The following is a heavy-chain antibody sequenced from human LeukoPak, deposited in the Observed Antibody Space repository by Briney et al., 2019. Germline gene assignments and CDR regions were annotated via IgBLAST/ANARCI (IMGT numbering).Heavy chain of an antibody. CDR2: IYYSGST. CDR3: ARGDDSSGYAFDY. Sequence: SETLSLTCTVSGGSISSGGYYWSWIRQHPGKGLEWIGHIYYSGSTYYNPSLKSRVTISVDTSKNQFSLKLSSVTAADTAVYYCARGDDSSGYAFDYWGQGTLVTVSS. D-gene: IGHD3-22*01. V-gene: IGHV4-31*03. CDR1: GGSISSGGYY. J-gene: IGHJ4*02.